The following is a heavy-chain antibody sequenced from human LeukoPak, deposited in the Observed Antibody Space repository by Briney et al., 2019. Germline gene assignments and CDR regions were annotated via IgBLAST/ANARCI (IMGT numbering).Heavy chain of an antibody. D-gene: IGHD3-10*01. V-gene: IGHV4-38-2*02. CDR3: ARGDRIWGSGSYRGGLGDY. CDR2: INHSGST. Sequence: SETLSLTCTVSGYSISSGYYWSWIRQPPGKGLEWIGEINHSGSTNYNPSLKSRVTISVDTSKNQFSLKLSSVTAADTAVYYCARGDRIWGSGSYRGGLGDYWGQGTLVTVSS. CDR1: GYSISSGYY. J-gene: IGHJ4*02.